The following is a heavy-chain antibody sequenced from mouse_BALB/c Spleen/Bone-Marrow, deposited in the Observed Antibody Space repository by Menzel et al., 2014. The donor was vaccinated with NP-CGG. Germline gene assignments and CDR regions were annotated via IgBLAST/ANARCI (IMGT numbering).Heavy chain of an antibody. D-gene: IGHD1-2*01. CDR1: GYTFTEYF. J-gene: IGHJ2*01. Sequence: QVQLKESGAELVKPGASVKLSCKASGYTFTEYFIHWIKQRSGQGLEWIGWFYPGSGSIKYSEKLKDKATLTADESSSTVYMELSRLTSEDSAVYFCARHEVITPFDYWGQGTTLTVSS. CDR2: FYPGSGSI. V-gene: IGHV1-62-2*01. CDR3: ARHEVITPFDY.